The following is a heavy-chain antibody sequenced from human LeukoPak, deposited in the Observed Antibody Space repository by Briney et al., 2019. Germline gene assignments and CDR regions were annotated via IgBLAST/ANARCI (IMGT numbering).Heavy chain of an antibody. V-gene: IGHV3-7*01. J-gene: IGHJ3*02. CDR3: GRADEWDQGAFDI. CDR2: IKEDGSEK. D-gene: IGHD1-26*01. CDR1: GFTFSTYW. Sequence: GGSLRLSCAASGFTFSTYWMTWVRQAPGKGLEWVANIKEDGSEKYYVDSVKGRFTISRDNAKNSLYLQMNSLRAEDTAVYYCGRADEWDQGAFDIWGQGTMVTVSS.